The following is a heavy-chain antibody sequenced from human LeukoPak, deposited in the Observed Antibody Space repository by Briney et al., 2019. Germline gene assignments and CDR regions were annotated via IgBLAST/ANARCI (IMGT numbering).Heavy chain of an antibody. D-gene: IGHD3-9*01. CDR2: VFHSGDT. Sequence: SETLSLTCSVSGGSISSYYRFWIRQPPGKGLEWIGYVFHSGDTNYNPPFKSRVTISLDMSKTQFSLKLNSVTAADTAVYYCASSDIVTGTTYYFDYWGQGTLVTVSS. V-gene: IGHV4-59*01. CDR1: GGSISSYY. J-gene: IGHJ4*02. CDR3: ASSDIVTGTTYYFDY.